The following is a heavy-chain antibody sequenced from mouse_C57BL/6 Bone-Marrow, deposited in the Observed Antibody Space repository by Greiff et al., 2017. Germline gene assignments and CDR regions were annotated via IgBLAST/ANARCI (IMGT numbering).Heavy chain of an antibody. J-gene: IGHJ1*03. CDR2: FYPGSGST. CDR3: ARPNYRNYMYFDV. Sequence: VQLQQPGAELVKPGASVKMSCKASGYTFTSYWITWVKQRPGQGLEWIGDFYPGSGSTNYNEKFKSKATLTVDTASSTAYMQLSSLTSEDSAVYYWARPNYRNYMYFDVWGTGTTVTVSS. CDR1: GYTFTSYW. V-gene: IGHV1-55*01. D-gene: IGHD2-5*01.